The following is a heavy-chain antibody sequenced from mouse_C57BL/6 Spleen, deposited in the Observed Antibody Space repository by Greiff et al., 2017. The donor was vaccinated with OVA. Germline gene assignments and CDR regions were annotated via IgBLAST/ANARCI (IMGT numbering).Heavy chain of an antibody. J-gene: IGHJ2*01. V-gene: IGHV1-26*01. CDR2: INTNNGGT. Sequence: EVQLQQSGPELVKPGASVKISCKASGYTFTDYYMNWVKQSHGKSLEWIGDINTNNGGTSYNQKFKGKATLTVDKSSSTAYMELRSLTSEDSAVYYCARPYYYGSSYFDYWGQGTTLTVSS. D-gene: IGHD1-1*01. CDR3: ARPYYYGSSYFDY. CDR1: GYTFTDYY.